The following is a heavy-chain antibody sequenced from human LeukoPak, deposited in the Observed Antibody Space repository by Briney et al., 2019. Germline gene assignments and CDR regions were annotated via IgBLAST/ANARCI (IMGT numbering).Heavy chain of an antibody. D-gene: IGHD2-2*01. CDR2: IHYSGST. CDR1: GGSISSSSYY. CDR3: ARRLSSSCCFDY. Sequence: PSETLSLTCTVSGGSISSSSYYWGWIRQPPGKGLEWIGSIHYSGSTYYNPSLKSRVTLSVDTSRNQFSLKLSSVTAEDTAVYYCARRLSSSCCFDYWGQGTLVTVSS. J-gene: IGHJ4*02. V-gene: IGHV4-39*01.